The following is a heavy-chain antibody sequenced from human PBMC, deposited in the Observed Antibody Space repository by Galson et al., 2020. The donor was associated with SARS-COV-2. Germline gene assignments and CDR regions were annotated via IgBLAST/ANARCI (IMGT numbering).Heavy chain of an antibody. CDR2: IADDGNDK. CDR3: ARDHAVAAAAYYFDY. J-gene: IGHJ4*02. V-gene: IGHV3-30-3*01. Sequence: LSLTCAASGFTFNTYPMHWVRQAPGKGLEWVAVIADDGNDKHYADSVKGRFTISRDNSRHTLYLQMNSLRVEDTAVYYCARDHAVAAAAYYFDYWGQGTLVTVSS. D-gene: IGHD6-13*01. CDR1: GFTFNTYP.